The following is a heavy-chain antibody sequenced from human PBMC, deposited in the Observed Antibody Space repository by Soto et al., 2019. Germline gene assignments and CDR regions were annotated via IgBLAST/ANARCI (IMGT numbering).Heavy chain of an antibody. Sequence: QLQLQESGSGLVKPSQTLSLTCAVSGGSISSGGYSWSWIRQPPGKGLEWIGYIYHSGSTYYNPSLQTRATISVDRSKNPFSLNLSSVTAADTAVYYCARGMTTVTTYDYWGQGTLVTVSS. CDR1: GGSISSGGYS. V-gene: IGHV4-30-2*01. CDR3: ARGMTTVTTYDY. CDR2: IYHSGST. D-gene: IGHD4-4*01. J-gene: IGHJ4*02.